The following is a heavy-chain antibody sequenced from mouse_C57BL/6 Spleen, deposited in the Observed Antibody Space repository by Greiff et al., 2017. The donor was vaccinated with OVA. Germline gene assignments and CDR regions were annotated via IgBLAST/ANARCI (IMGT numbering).Heavy chain of an antibody. D-gene: IGHD1-1*01. CDR1: GFNIKDDY. Sequence: EVQLQQSGAELVRPGASVKLSCPASGFNIKDDYMHWVKQRPEQGLEWIGWIDPENGDTEYASKFQGKATITADTSSNTAYLQLSSLTSEDTAVYYCTTQLLRDYWGQGTSVTVSS. J-gene: IGHJ4*01. CDR3: TTQLLRDY. V-gene: IGHV14-4*01. CDR2: IDPENGDT.